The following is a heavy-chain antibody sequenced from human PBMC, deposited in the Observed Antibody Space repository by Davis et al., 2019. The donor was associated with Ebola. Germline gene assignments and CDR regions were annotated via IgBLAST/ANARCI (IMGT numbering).Heavy chain of an antibody. Sequence: GGSLRLSCAASGFTFNSYVMSWVRQAPGKGLEWVSGISGNGLSAFYADSVKGRFTISKDISKNTLYLQMRSLGADDTAVYYCVKDSYYDSVWGTDWGPGTLVTVSS. CDR1: GFTFNSYV. V-gene: IGHV3-23*01. CDR2: ISGNGLSA. D-gene: IGHD3-16*01. J-gene: IGHJ4*02. CDR3: VKDSYYDSVWGTD.